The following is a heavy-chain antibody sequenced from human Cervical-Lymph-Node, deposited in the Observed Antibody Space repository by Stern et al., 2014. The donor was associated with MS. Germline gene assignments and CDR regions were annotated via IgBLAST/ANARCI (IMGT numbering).Heavy chain of an antibody. V-gene: IGHV1-8*01. D-gene: IGHD6-6*01. CDR3: ARGLHSSSFVSTPL. CDR1: GYTFTSYD. J-gene: IGHJ4*02. Sequence: VQLVESGAEVKKPGASVKVSCKASGYTFTSYDINWVRQATGQGLEWMGWMNPNSGNTGYAQKFQGRVPMTRNTSITTAYMELSSLRSEDTAVYYCARGLHSSSFVSTPLWGQGTLVTVSS. CDR2: MNPNSGNT.